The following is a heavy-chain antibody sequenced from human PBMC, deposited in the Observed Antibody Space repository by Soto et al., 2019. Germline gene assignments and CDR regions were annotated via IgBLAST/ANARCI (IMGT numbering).Heavy chain of an antibody. V-gene: IGHV3-7*03. D-gene: IGHD6-19*01. CDR3: ARDGGPYSSGWDAFDY. CDR2: MKQDGSEK. Sequence: GVSLRLSCAASGFTFSSYWMSWVRQAQGKGLEWVANMKQDGSEKYYVDSVKGRFTISRDNAKNSLYLQMNSLRAEDTAVYYCARDGGPYSSGWDAFDYWGPGTLVTVSS. J-gene: IGHJ4*02. CDR1: GFTFSSYW.